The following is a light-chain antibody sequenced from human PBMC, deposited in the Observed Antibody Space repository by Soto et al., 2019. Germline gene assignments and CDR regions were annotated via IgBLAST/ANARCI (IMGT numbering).Light chain of an antibody. CDR3: QQYAARSPWT. CDR2: KGS. Sequence: DVQMTQSPSTLSASVGDKVTITCRASQSLPSTWWAWFQQRPGKAPNVLIYKGSALASGVSSRFSGSGPGTEFTLTISSLQPDDFATYFCQQYAARSPWTFGQGTRV. V-gene: IGKV1-5*03. J-gene: IGKJ1*01. CDR1: QSLPSTW.